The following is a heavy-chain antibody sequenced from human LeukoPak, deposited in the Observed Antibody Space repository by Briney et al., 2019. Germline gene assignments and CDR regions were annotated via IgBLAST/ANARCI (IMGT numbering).Heavy chain of an antibody. CDR2: IYSGGST. J-gene: IGHJ4*02. CDR1: GFTFSSYS. CDR3: ARPGETGEIDY. V-gene: IGHV3-66*01. Sequence: GGSLRLPCGASGFTFSSYSMNWVRQAPGKGLEWVSVIYSGGSTYYADSVKGRFTISRDNSKNTLYLQMNSLRAEDTAVYYCARPGETGEIDYWGQGTLVTVSS. D-gene: IGHD7-27*01.